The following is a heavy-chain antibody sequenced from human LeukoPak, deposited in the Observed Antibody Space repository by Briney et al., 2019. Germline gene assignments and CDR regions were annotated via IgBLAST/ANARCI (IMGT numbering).Heavy chain of an antibody. D-gene: IGHD3-22*01. CDR3: ARLPAYYDSSRNAFDI. CDR1: GGSFSGYY. V-gene: IGHV4-34*01. CDR2: INHSGST. J-gene: IGHJ3*02. Sequence: SETLSLTCAVYGGSFSGYYWSWIRQPPGKGLEWIGEINHSGSTNYNPSLKSRVTISVDTSKNQFSLKLSSVTAADTAVYYCARLPAYYDSSRNAFDIWGQGTMVTVSS.